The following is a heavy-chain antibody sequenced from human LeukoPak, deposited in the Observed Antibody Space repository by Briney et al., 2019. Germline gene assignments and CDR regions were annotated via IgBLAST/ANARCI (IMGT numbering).Heavy chain of an antibody. Sequence: GGSLRLSCAASGFTFNIYEMNWVGQAPGKGLEWLSYISSSGSTIYYADSVKGRFTISRDNAKNSLYLRMHSLRAEDTAIYYCARETDSTLFDYWGQGTLVTVSS. CDR3: ARETDSTLFDY. J-gene: IGHJ4*02. CDR2: ISSSGSTI. V-gene: IGHV3-48*03. CDR1: GFTFNIYE. D-gene: IGHD2-2*01.